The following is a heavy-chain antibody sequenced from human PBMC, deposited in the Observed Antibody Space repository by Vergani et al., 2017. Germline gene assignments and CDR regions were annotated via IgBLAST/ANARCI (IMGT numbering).Heavy chain of an antibody. Sequence: QVQLVQSGAEVKKPGYSVKVSCKASGGTFSRYAISWVRQAPGQGLEWMGGIIPIFGTANYAQEFQGRVTITADESTSTAYMELSSLRSEDTAVSYCARRNYYDSSGPPPLGAFEIWGQGTMVTVSS. CDR3: ARRNYYDSSGPPPLGAFEI. V-gene: IGHV1-69*01. D-gene: IGHD3-22*01. J-gene: IGHJ3*02. CDR2: IIPIFGTA. CDR1: GGTFSRYA.